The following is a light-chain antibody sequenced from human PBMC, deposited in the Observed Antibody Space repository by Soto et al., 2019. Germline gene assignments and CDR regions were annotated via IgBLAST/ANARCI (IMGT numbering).Light chain of an antibody. J-gene: IGKJ1*01. V-gene: IGKV3-15*01. CDR3: QQYNNWRPTWT. Sequence: EIVMTQSPATLSVSPGERATLSCRASQSVSSNLAWYQQKPGQAPRLLIYGASTRATDIPARFSGSGSGTEFTLTISSLQSEDFAVYYCQQYNNWRPTWTFGQGTKVEIK. CDR2: GAS. CDR1: QSVSSN.